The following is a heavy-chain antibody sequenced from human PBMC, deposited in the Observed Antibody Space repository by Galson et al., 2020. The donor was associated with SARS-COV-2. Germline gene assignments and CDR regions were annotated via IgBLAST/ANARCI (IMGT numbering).Heavy chain of an antibody. D-gene: IGHD6-13*01. Sequence: SQTLSLTCAVYGGSFSGYYWSWIRQPPGKGLEWIGEINHSGSTNYNPSLKSRVTISVDTSKNQFSLKLSSVTAADTAVYYCARGQYSSSWYGPPEYCQHWGQGTLVTVSS. J-gene: IGHJ1*01. CDR2: INHSGST. V-gene: IGHV4-34*01. CDR1: GGSFSGYY. CDR3: ARGQYSSSWYGPPEYCQH.